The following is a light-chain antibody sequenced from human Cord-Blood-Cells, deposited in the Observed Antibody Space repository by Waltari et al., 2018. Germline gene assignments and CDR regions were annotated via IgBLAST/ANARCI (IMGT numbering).Light chain of an antibody. CDR3: QQYYSYPRT. CDR2: AAS. Sequence: AIRMTQSPSSFSSSTGDRVTITCRASQGISSYLAWYQQKPGKAPKLLIYAASTLQSGVPSMFSGSGSGTDFTITISCLQSEDFATYYCQQYYSYPRTFGQGTKVEIK. V-gene: IGKV1-8*01. J-gene: IGKJ1*01. CDR1: QGISSY.